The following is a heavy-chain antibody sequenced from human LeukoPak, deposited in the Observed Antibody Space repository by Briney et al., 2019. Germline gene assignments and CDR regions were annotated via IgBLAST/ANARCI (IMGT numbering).Heavy chain of an antibody. J-gene: IGHJ1*01. CDR1: GFTFSSYW. Sequence: GGSLRLSCAASGFTFSSYWMHWVRQAPGKGLVWVSRIKSDGSPNYADSVKGRFTISRDNAKNTVSLQMNSLRAEDTGVYYCARAPSEIGGYYPEYFRHWGQGTLVT. CDR3: ARAPSEIGGYYPEYFRH. D-gene: IGHD3-22*01. CDR2: IKSDGSP. V-gene: IGHV3-74*01.